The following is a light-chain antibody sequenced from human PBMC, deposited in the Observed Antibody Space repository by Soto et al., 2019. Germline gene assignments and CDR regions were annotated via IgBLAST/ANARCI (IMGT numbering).Light chain of an antibody. CDR2: GAS. CDR3: QQYNNWPWT. CDR1: QSVSSSY. J-gene: IGKJ1*01. V-gene: IGKV3-15*01. Sequence: EIVLTQTPGTLSLSPGERATLSCRASQSVSSSYLAWYQQKPGQAPRLLFYGASTGATGLPARFSGSGSGTEFTLTISSLQSEDFAIYYCQQYNNWPWTFGQGTKVDNK.